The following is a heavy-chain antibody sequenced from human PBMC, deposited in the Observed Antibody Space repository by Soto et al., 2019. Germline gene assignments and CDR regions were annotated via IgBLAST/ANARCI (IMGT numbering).Heavy chain of an antibody. J-gene: IGHJ6*02. Sequence: GGSLRLSCAASGFTFSSYGMHWVRQAPGKGLEWVAVIWYDGSNKYYADSVKGRFTISRDNSKNTLYLQMNSLRAEDTAVYYCARDSHYDFWSGDPLYYYYGMDVWGQGTMVTVSS. V-gene: IGHV3-33*01. CDR3: ARDSHYDFWSGDPLYYYYGMDV. CDR2: IWYDGSNK. D-gene: IGHD3-3*01. CDR1: GFTFSSYG.